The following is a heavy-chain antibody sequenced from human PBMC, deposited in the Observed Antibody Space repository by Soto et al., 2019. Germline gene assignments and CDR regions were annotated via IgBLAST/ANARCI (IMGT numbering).Heavy chain of an antibody. CDR3: ARAYSSSSGWFDP. CDR2: IYYSGST. Sequence: SETLSLTCTVSGGSISSYYWSWIRQPPGKGLEWIGYIYYSGSTNYNPSLKSRVTISVDTSKNQFSLKLSSVTAADTAVYYCARAYSSSSGWFDPWAQGTLVTVSS. D-gene: IGHD6-6*01. V-gene: IGHV4-59*01. CDR1: GGSISSYY. J-gene: IGHJ5*02.